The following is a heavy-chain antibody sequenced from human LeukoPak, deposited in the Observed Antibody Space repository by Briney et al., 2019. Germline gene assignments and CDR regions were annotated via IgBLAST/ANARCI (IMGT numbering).Heavy chain of an antibody. V-gene: IGHV1-69*04. Sequence: ASVKVSCKASGGTFSSYAISCVRQAPGQGLEWMARIIPILGIANYAQKFQGRVTITADKSTSTAYMELSSLRSEDTAVYYCARVDSSGYSPDYYGMDVWGQGTTVTVSS. CDR1: GGTFSSYA. D-gene: IGHD3-22*01. J-gene: IGHJ6*02. CDR3: ARVDSSGYSPDYYGMDV. CDR2: IIPILGIA.